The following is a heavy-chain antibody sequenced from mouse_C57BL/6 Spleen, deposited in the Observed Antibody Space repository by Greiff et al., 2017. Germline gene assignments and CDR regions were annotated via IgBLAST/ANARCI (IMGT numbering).Heavy chain of an antibody. CDR1: GYTFTSYW. V-gene: IGHV1-64*01. CDR2: IHPNSGST. D-gene: IGHD3-2*02. CDR3: ERWGDSSGPFDY. Sequence: QVQLQQPGAELVKPGASVKLSCKASGYTFTSYWMHWVKQRPGQGLEWIGMIHPNSGSTNYNEKFKSKATLTVDKSSSTAYMQLSSLTSEDSAVYYCERWGDSSGPFDYWGQGTTLTVSS. J-gene: IGHJ2*01.